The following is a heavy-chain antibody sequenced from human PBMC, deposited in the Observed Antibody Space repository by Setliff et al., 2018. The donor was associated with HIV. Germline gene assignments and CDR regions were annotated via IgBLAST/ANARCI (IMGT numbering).Heavy chain of an antibody. CDR1: GGSISIYY. J-gene: IGHJ4*02. V-gene: IGHV4-4*09. D-gene: IGHD3-22*01. Sequence: PSEPLSLTCTVSGGSISIYYWSWIRQPPGKGLEWIGYIYTSGSTNYNPSLKSRVTISVDTSKNQFSLKLSSVTVADTAVYYCARGLSFYDPGGFDYWGQGTLVTVSS. CDR2: IYTSGST. CDR3: ARGLSFYDPGGFDY.